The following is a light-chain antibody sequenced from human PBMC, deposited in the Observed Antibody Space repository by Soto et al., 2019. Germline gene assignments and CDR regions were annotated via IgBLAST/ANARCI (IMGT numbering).Light chain of an antibody. CDR1: QGICNY. CDR3: QKYNSAPIFT. CDR2: AAS. Sequence: DIQMTQSPSSLSASVGDRVTITCRASQGICNYLAWYQQKPGKVPKLLIYAASTLQSGVPSRFSGSGSGTDFTLTISSLQPEDVTTYYCQKYNSAPIFTFGPGTKVDIK. V-gene: IGKV1-27*01. J-gene: IGKJ3*01.